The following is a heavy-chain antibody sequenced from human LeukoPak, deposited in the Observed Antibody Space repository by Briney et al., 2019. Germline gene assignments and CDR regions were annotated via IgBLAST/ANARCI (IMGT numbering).Heavy chain of an antibody. V-gene: IGHV3-23*01. CDR2: ISGSGGST. CDR1: GFTFSSYA. J-gene: IGHJ4*02. Sequence: GGSLRLSCAASGFTFSSYAMSWVRQAPGKGLEWVSAISGSGGSTYYADSVKGRFTISRDNSKNTLYLQMNSLRAEDTAVYYCAKAPWYYYGSGSYLFGSPLDYGGQGTLVTVSS. D-gene: IGHD3-10*01. CDR3: AKAPWYYYGSGSYLFGSPLDY.